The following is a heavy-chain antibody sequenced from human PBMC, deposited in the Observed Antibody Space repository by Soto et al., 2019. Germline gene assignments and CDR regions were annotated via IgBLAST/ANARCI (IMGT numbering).Heavy chain of an antibody. V-gene: IGHV4-59*12. CDR2: MYYSGSR. Sequence: SETLCLTCTVSGDSIGDYDLSWIRQPPGKGLEWIGYMYYSGSRNYNPSLNSRVTISVDRSKNQFSLKLSSVTAADTAVYYCARVPDRWGQGTLVTVS. CDR3: ARVPDR. CDR1: GDSIGDYD. J-gene: IGHJ5*02. D-gene: IGHD2-2*01.